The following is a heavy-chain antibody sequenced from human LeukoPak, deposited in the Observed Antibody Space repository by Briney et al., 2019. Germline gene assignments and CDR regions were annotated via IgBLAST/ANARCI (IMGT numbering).Heavy chain of an antibody. CDR1: GFTFSSYG. CDR3: AKATGTIYYYYGMGV. J-gene: IGHJ6*04. V-gene: IGHV3-30*18. D-gene: IGHD1/OR15-1a*01. Sequence: GGSLRLSCAASGFTFSSYGMHWVRQAPGKGLEWVAVISYDGSNKYYADSVKGRFTISRDNSKNTLYLQMNSLRAEDTAVYYCAKATGTIYYYYGMGVWGKGTTVTVSS. CDR2: ISYDGSNK.